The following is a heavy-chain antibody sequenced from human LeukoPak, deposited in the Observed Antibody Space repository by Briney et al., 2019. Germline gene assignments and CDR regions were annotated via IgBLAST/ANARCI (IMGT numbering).Heavy chain of an antibody. Sequence: GGSLRLSCAPSGFSLPIYEMNSVRQAPGKGLEWVSYIISSGDSIYYADSVKGRFTISRDNAKNSLSLQMNSLRAEDTAIYYCARDRRVGATWSVGAFDIWGQGTTVTVSS. V-gene: IGHV3-48*03. D-gene: IGHD1-26*01. J-gene: IGHJ3*02. CDR2: IISSGDSI. CDR1: GFSLPIYE. CDR3: ARDRRVGATWSVGAFDI.